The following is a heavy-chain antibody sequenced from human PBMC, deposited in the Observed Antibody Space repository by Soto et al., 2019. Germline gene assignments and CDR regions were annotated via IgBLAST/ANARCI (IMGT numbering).Heavy chain of an antibody. CDR1: GFTFSTYW. J-gene: IGHJ4*02. V-gene: IGHV3-74*01. CDR3: ARATGSNNPFDS. D-gene: IGHD2-15*01. CDR2: ISSDGSST. Sequence: EVQLVESGGGLVQPGGSLRLSCAASGFTFSTYWMHWVRQGPGRGLVWVSRISSDGSSTTYADSVKGRFTTSRDNARNTLYLQMDSLRAEDTDIYYCARATGSNNPFDSWGQGTLVTVSS.